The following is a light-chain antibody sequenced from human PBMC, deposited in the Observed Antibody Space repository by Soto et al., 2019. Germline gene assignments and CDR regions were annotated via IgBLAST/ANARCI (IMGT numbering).Light chain of an antibody. CDR2: GNS. CDR1: SSNIGAGYD. Sequence: QSALTPPPSVSGAPGQRVTISCTGSSSNIGAGYDVHWYQQLPGTAPKLLIYGNSNRPSGVPDRFSGSKSGTSASLAITGLQAEDEADYYCQSYDSSLRVVFGGGTKLTVL. J-gene: IGLJ2*01. CDR3: QSYDSSLRVV. V-gene: IGLV1-40*01.